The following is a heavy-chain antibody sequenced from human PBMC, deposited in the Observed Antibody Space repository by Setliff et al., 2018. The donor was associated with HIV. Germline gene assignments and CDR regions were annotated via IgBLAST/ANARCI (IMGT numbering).Heavy chain of an antibody. Sequence: GGSLRLSCAASGFTFDRYWMHWVRQAPGKGLVWVSRVNSDGSSKTYADSVKDRFTISRDNAKNTLYLQMNSLRAEDTGVYYCARDTELAYVDYWGQGTLVTVSS. CDR2: VNSDGSSK. J-gene: IGHJ4*02. V-gene: IGHV3-74*01. D-gene: IGHD4-4*01. CDR1: GFTFDRYW. CDR3: ARDTELAYVDY.